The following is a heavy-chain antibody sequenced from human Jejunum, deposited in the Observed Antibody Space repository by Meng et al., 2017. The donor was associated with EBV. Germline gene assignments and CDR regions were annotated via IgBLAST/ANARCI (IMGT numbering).Heavy chain of an antibody. CDR1: GYDFINSG. V-gene: IGHV1-18*01. CDR2: ISVYRGNT. CDR3: ARDRSNSDY. Sequence: QVHVFQPGSGWKQPGASGKSSCKASGYDFINSGISWVRQPPGQGLEWMGWISVYRGNTNYAQRFQDRVTLTTNTSTSTVYMELRSLTSDDTAVYYCARDRSNSDYWGQGTLVTVSS. J-gene: IGHJ4*02. D-gene: IGHD5-24*01.